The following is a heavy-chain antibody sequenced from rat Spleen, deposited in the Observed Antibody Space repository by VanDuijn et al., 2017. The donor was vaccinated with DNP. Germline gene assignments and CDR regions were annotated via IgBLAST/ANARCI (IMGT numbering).Heavy chain of an antibody. V-gene: IGHV4-2*01. D-gene: IGHD1-10*01. Sequence: EVKLVESGGGLVQPGRSLKLSCAASGFNFNDYWMGWVRQAPGKGLEWIAELNKDSSIIKYIPSLKDKLTISRDNTQNTLYLQMSKLGSDYTAIYFCTIVTTTYYAMDAWGQGTSFTVSS. J-gene: IGHJ4*01. CDR2: LNKDSSII. CDR1: GFNFNDYW. CDR3: TIVTTTYYAMDA.